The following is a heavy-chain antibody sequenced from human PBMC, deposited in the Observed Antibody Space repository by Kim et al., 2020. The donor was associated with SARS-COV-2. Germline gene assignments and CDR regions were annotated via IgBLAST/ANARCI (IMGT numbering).Heavy chain of an antibody. J-gene: IGHJ6*02. V-gene: IGHV6-1*01. CDR1: GDSVSSNSAA. D-gene: IGHD2-2*01. CDR2: TYYRSKWYN. Sequence: SQTLSLTCAISGDSVSSNSAAWNWIRQSPSRGLEWLGRTYYRSKWYNDYAVSVKSRITINPDTSKNQFSLQLNSVTPEDTAVYYCARDSRVVVPAASHYYYYYGMDVWGQGTTVTVSS. CDR3: ARDSRVVVPAASHYYYYYGMDV.